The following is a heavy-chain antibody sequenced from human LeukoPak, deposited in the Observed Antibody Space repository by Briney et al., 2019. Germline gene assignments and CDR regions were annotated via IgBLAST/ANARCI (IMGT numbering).Heavy chain of an antibody. Sequence: PSETLSLTCAVHGGSFSGYYWSWIRQPPGKGLEWIGEINHSGITNYNPSFKSRVTISGDTSKNQFSLRLSSVTAADTAVYYCACTVNNDYWGQGTLVTDSS. D-gene: IGHD2-8*02. CDR2: INHSGIT. CDR3: ACTVNNDY. J-gene: IGHJ4*02. CDR1: GGSFSGYY. V-gene: IGHV4-34*01.